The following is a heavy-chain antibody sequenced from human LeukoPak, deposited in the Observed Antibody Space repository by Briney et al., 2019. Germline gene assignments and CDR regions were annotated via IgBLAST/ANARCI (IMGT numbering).Heavy chain of an antibody. V-gene: IGHV1-2*02. D-gene: IGHD6-13*01. CDR3: AGGGGIANNWFDP. Sequence: ASVKVSCKASGYTFIGYYMHWVRQAPGQGLEWMGWINPNSGGTNYAQKFQGRVTMTRDTSISTAYMELSRLRSDDTAVYYCAGGGGIANNWFDPWGQGTLVTVSS. CDR2: INPNSGGT. CDR1: GYTFIGYY. J-gene: IGHJ5*02.